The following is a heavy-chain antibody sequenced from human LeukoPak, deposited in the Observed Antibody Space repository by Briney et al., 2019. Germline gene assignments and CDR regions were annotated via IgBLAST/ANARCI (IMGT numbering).Heavy chain of an antibody. J-gene: IGHJ3*02. D-gene: IGHD3-22*01. CDR1: GYSFTSYS. Sequence: GESLKISWIGSGYSFTSYSITSVRQMPGKGLEWMGKIDPSDSYTNYSPSLQGHVTISADKSISTAYLQWSSLKASDTAMYYCARIPLDRSGYYYAGDAIDIWGQGTMVTVSS. V-gene: IGHV5-10-1*01. CDR2: IDPSDSYT. CDR3: ARIPLDRSGYYYAGDAIDI.